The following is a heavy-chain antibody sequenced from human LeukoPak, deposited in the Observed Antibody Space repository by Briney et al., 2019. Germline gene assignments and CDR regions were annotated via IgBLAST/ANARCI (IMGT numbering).Heavy chain of an antibody. CDR1: GGTFSSYA. J-gene: IGHJ4*02. CDR3: ARSAYYYGSGSGRWVDY. V-gene: IGHV1-69*13. Sequence: SVKVSCKASGGTFSSYAISWVRQAPGQRLEWMGGIIPIFGTANYAQKFQGRVTITADESTSTAYMELSSLRSEDTAVYYCARSAYYYGSGSGRWVDYWGQGTLVTVSS. CDR2: IIPIFGTA. D-gene: IGHD3-10*01.